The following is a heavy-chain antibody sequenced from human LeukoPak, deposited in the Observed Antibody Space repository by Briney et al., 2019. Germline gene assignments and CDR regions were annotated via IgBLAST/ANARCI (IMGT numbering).Heavy chain of an antibody. Sequence: SETLFLTCAVSGYSISSGYYWGWIRQPSGKGLEWIGSIYHSGSTYYNPSLKSRVTISVDTSKNQFSLKLSSVTAADTAVYYCARTQLRGFYFDYWGQGTLVTVSS. J-gene: IGHJ4*02. CDR2: IYHSGST. CDR3: ARTQLRGFYFDY. D-gene: IGHD3-10*01. V-gene: IGHV4-38-2*01. CDR1: GYSISSGYY.